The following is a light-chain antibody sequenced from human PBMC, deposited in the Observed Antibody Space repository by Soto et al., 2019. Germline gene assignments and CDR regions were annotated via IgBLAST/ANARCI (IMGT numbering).Light chain of an antibody. CDR1: QSVSSN. CDR3: QQDNNWPPLT. Sequence: EIVMTQSPSTLPESPGERATLSCSASQSVSSNLAWYQQKPGQTPRRLIYGASTSANGIPARYSGSASGTEVTLTISSPQSEDFALYDCQQDNNWPPLTFGGGTKVEIK. V-gene: IGKV3-15*01. CDR2: GAS. J-gene: IGKJ4*01.